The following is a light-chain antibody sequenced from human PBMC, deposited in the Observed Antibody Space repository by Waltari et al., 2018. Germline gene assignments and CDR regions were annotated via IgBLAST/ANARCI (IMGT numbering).Light chain of an antibody. J-gene: IGKJ1*01. CDR3: QQSYSYWT. V-gene: IGKV1-5*03. CDR1: QSISDW. CDR2: KAF. Sequence: DIPMTQSPSTLSASVGDRVTITCRASQSISDWLAWYQQKPGKAPKLLIYKAFSLEGGVPSRFSGSGSGTEFTLTISSLQPDDFATYYCQQSYSYWTFGQGTKVEIK.